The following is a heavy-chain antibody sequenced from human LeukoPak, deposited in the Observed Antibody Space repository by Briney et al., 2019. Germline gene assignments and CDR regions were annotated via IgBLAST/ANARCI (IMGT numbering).Heavy chain of an antibody. CDR1: GGSISSSSYY. V-gene: IGHV4-39*07. D-gene: IGHD3-10*01. CDR2: IYYSGST. CDR3: ARDRMVLWFGELLDGYFDY. J-gene: IGHJ4*02. Sequence: SETLSLTCTVSGGSISSSSYYWGWIRQPPGKGLEWIGSIYYSGSTYYNPSLKSRVTISVDTSKNQFSLKLSSVTAADTAVYYCARDRMVLWFGELLDGYFDYWGQGTLVTVSS.